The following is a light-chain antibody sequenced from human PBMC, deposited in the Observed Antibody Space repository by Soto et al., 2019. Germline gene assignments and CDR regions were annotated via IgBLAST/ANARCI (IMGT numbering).Light chain of an antibody. J-gene: IGKJ1*01. CDR1: QSVSSN. Sequence: EIVMTQAPATLSVSPGERATLSCRASQSVSSNLAWYQQKPGQAPRLLIYGASTRATGIPARFSGSGSATAFTLTISSLQSEDFAVYYCQQYNNWPRTFGQGTKV. CDR3: QQYNNWPRT. V-gene: IGKV3-15*01. CDR2: GAS.